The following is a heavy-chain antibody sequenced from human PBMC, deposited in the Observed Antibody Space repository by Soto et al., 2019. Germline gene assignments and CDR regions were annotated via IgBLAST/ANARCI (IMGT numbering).Heavy chain of an antibody. CDR1: GFTFSSYW. Sequence: EVQLVESGGGLVQPGGSLRLSCAASGFTFSSYWMHWVRQAPGKGLVWVSRINRDGSSINYADSARGRVTISRDNAKTTLYLRVNGLRAADPAVYYCARVIATTGEAYFDYWGQGSLVTVSS. D-gene: IGHD6-13*01. J-gene: IGHJ4*02. V-gene: IGHV3-74*01. CDR3: ARVIATTGEAYFDY. CDR2: INRDGSSI.